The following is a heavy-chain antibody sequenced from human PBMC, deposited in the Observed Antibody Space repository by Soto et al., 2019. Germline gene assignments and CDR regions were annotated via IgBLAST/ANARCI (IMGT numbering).Heavy chain of an antibody. CDR2: IYYSGST. CDR1: GGSISSSSYY. J-gene: IGHJ4*02. D-gene: IGHD6-19*01. CDR3: AEQERGGCGAYYFDY. V-gene: IGHV4-39*01. Sequence: QLQLQESGPGLVKPSETLSLTCTVSGGSISSSSYYWGWIRQPPGKGLEWIGSIYYSGSTYYNPSLKGRVPLSVDPPQNQFSLQLGPVTAADPALYYCAEQERGGCGAYYFDYWGQGTLVTVSA.